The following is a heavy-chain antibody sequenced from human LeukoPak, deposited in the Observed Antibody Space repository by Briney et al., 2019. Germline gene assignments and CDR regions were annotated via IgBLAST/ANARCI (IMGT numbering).Heavy chain of an antibody. CDR2: IRKDGSDK. Sequence: QTGGSLRLSCAASGFTFSGESMTWVRQAPGRGLECVANIRKDGSDKNYVASVRGRFTVSRDNAKNSLYLQMNSLRAEDTAVYYCARGLRWQDYWDRGTLVTVSP. J-gene: IGHJ4*02. D-gene: IGHD4-23*01. CDR3: ARGLRWQDY. CDR1: GFTFSGES. V-gene: IGHV3-7*05.